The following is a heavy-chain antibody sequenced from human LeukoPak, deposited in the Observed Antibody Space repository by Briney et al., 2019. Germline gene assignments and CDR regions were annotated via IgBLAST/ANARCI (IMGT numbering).Heavy chain of an antibody. V-gene: IGHV3-9*01. CDR2: ISWSSEKI. CDR1: GFTFDYFA. CDR3: VKDDGWFS. Sequence: GRSLRLSCAASGFTFDYFAIHWVRQTPGRGLEWVSGISWSSEKIGYADSVKGRFTISRDNAKNSLYLQMNSLRPDDTALYYCVKDDGWFSWGQGTMVTVSS. J-gene: IGHJ3*01. D-gene: IGHD2-15*01.